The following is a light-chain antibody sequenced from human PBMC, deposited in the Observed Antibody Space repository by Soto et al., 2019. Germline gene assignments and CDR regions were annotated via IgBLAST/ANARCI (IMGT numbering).Light chain of an antibody. V-gene: IGKV3-20*01. CDR3: QQYGSSRT. CDR2: GAS. CDR1: QSFTSNY. Sequence: EIVLTQSPGTLSLSPGERATLSCRASQSFTSNYLAWYQQKPGQAPRLLIYGASNRATGIPDRFSGSGSGTDFTLTISRLEPEDVAMYYCQQYGSSRTFGQGTKVEIK. J-gene: IGKJ1*01.